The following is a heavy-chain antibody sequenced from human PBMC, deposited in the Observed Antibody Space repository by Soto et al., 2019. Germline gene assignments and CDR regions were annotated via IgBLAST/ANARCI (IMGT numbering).Heavy chain of an antibody. CDR1: GFTFSDFA. Sequence: VQVLESGGGLVQPGGSLRLSCAATGFTFSDFAMSWVRQAPGKGLEWVSRIYGGGNGPHYADSVKGRVTISRDNSKNTLYLQMNGLRAEDTAVYYCAKMEGMDPWAYSFDYWGQGTLVTVSS. V-gene: IGHV3-23*01. CDR2: IYGGGNGP. CDR3: AKMEGMDPWAYSFDY. D-gene: IGHD2-2*03. J-gene: IGHJ4*02.